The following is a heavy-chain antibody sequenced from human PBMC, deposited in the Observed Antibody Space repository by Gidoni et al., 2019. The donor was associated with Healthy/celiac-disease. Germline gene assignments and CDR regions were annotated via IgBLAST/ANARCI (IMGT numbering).Heavy chain of an antibody. CDR2: IYSGGST. D-gene: IGHD2-2*01. CDR3: ARVHTPPAAIDY. V-gene: IGHV3-66*02. J-gene: IGHJ4*02. CDR1: GFTVSSNY. Sequence: EVQLVESGGGLVQPGGSLRLSCAASGFTVSSNYMSWVRQATGKGLEWVSVIYSGGSTYYADSVKGRFTISRDNSKNTLYLQMNSLRAEDTAVYYGARVHTPPAAIDYWGQGTLVTVSS.